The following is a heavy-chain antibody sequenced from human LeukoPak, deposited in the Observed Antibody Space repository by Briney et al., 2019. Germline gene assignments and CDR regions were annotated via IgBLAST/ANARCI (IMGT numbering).Heavy chain of an antibody. CDR2: ISWNSGSI. Sequence: GRSLRLSCAASGFTFDDYAMHLVRHAPGKGLEWVSGISWNSGSIDYADSVKGRFTISRDNAKNSLYLQMNSLRAEDTALYYCAKARRGYSYGIFDYWGQGTLVTVSS. D-gene: IGHD5-18*01. V-gene: IGHV3-9*01. CDR1: GFTFDDYA. J-gene: IGHJ4*02. CDR3: AKARRGYSYGIFDY.